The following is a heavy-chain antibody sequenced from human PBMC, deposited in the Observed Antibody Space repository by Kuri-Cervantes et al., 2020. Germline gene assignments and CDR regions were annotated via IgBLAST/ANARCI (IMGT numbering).Heavy chain of an antibody. D-gene: IGHD5-12*01. CDR1: GYSFTSYW. J-gene: IGHJ5*02. V-gene: IGHV5-51*01. CDR3: ARGDAGYSGYDRNNNWFDP. Sequence: GESMKISCKGSGYSFTSYWIGWVRQMRGKGLECMGILYPGDSYTRYIPSFQGQFTSSAEKSISTAYLQWSSLKASDTAMYYCARGDAGYSGYDRNNNWFDPWGQGTLVTVSS. CDR2: LYPGDSYT.